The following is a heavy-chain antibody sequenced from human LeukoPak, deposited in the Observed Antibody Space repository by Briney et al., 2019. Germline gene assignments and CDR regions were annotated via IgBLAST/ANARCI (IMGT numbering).Heavy chain of an antibody. J-gene: IGHJ4*02. V-gene: IGHV4-39*01. CDR1: GGSISSRSYY. Sequence: SETLSLTCTVSGGSISSRSYYWGWIRQPPGKGLEWIGSMYYSGNTYYNPSLKSRVTISVDTSKNQFSLKLSSVTAADTAVYYCARKVRPDYSRFDNWGQGTLVTVPS. D-gene: IGHD4/OR15-4a*01. CDR3: ARKVRPDYSRFDN. CDR2: MYYSGNT.